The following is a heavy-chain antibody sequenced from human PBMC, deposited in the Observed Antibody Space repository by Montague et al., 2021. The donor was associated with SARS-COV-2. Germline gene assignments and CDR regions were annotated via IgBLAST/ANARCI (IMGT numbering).Heavy chain of an antibody. D-gene: IGHD1-26*01. CDR2: LSYSGGI. J-gene: IGHJ5*02. CDR1: GGSMRDHS. V-gene: IGHV4-59*11. Sequence: SETLSLTCNVSGGSMRDHSWGWIRQPPGKGLEWIGYLSYSGGINXNASLKSRVSISVDTSKNQFSLRLTSVTAADTAVYYCAGAVPLRSAVYWFDPWGQGTLVTVSS. CDR3: AGAVPLRSAVYWFDP.